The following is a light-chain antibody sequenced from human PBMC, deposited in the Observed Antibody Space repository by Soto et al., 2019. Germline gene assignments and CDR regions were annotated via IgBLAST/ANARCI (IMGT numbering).Light chain of an antibody. Sequence: QPVLTQSPSASASLGASVKLTCTLSSGHSSYAIAWHQQQPEKGPRYLMKLNSDGSHNKGDGIPDRFSGSSSGAERYLTISSLQSEDEADYYCQTWGTGVQVFGGGTKLTGL. J-gene: IGLJ3*02. CDR1: SGHSSYA. CDR2: LNSDGSH. CDR3: QTWGTGVQV. V-gene: IGLV4-69*01.